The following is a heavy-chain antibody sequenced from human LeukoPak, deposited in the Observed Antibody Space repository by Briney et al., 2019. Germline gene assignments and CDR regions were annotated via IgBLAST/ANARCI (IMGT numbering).Heavy chain of an antibody. J-gene: IGHJ4*02. CDR1: GFTFNTFN. V-gene: IGHV3-21*01. Sequence: PAGSLRLSCAASGFTFNTFNMNWVRQAPGKGLEWVSSINSGGDYIYYADSVKGRFTTSRDNAKNSLSLQLNILRVEDTAVYYCARGHYDVLAASYKWTPDYWGQGTLVTVSS. CDR3: ARGHYDVLAASYKWTPDY. CDR2: INSGGDYI. D-gene: IGHD3-9*01.